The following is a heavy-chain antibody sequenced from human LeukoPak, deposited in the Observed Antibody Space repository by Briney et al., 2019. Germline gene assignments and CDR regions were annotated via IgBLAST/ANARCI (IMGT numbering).Heavy chain of an antibody. D-gene: IGHD5-24*01. J-gene: IGHJ4*02. CDR3: AKDEGRWLPQPRGGFDY. Sequence: GGSLRLSCAAPGFTFSSYGMHWVRQAPGKGLGWVAVISYDGSNKYYADSVKGRFTISRDNSKNTLYLQMNSLRAEDTAEYYCAKDEGRWLPQPRGGFDYWGQGTLVTVSS. CDR2: ISYDGSNK. CDR1: GFTFSSYG. V-gene: IGHV3-30*18.